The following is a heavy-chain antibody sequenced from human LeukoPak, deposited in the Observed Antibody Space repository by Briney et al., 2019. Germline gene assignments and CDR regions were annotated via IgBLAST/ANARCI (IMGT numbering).Heavy chain of an antibody. Sequence: SETLSLTCAVYGGSFSGYYWSWIRQPPGKGLEWIGEINHSGSTNYNPSLKSRVTISVDTSKNQFSLKLSSVTAADTAVYYCARGPMVRGVIISGKFDYWGQGTLVTVSS. CDR3: ARGPMVRGVIISGKFDY. CDR2: INHSGST. J-gene: IGHJ4*02. D-gene: IGHD3-10*01. V-gene: IGHV4-34*01. CDR1: GGSFSGYY.